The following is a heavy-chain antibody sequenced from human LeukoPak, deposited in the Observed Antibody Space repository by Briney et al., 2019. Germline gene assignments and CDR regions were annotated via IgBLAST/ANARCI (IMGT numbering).Heavy chain of an antibody. Sequence: GGSLRLSCAASGFTVTEYAMTWMRQSPGKGLEWVSSMSDIGPNTYYADSVKGRFTISRDTSKNTLLLQMNSLRADDTALYFCARRLSLRFDAFAVWGPGTVVTVSS. D-gene: IGHD3-3*01. CDR2: MSDIGPNT. CDR1: GFTVTEYA. CDR3: ARRLSLRFDAFAV. V-gene: IGHV3-23*01. J-gene: IGHJ3*01.